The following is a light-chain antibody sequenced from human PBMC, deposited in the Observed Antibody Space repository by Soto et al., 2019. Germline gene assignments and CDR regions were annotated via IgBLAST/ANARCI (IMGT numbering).Light chain of an antibody. J-gene: IGLJ2*01. CDR3: ATWDSSLSVVV. Sequence: QSVLTQPPSVSAAPGQTVTISCSGSSSNIGKNFMAWYQQVPGTAPKLLISDNSRRPSGIPGRFSASKSGTSATLAITGLGTGDGADYYCATWDSSLSVVVFGGGTKLTVL. CDR2: DNS. CDR1: SSNIGKNF. V-gene: IGLV1-51*01.